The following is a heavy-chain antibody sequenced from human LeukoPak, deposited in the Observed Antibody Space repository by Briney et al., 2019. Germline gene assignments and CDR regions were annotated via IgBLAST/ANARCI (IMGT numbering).Heavy chain of an antibody. Sequence: PGGSLRLSCAPSGLTFSSYAMSWVRQAPGKGLEWVSAISGSGGSTYYADSVKGRFTISRDNSKNTLYLQMNSLRAEDTAVYYCAKGPDIVVVPAAIWGQGTLVTVSS. D-gene: IGHD2-2*01. J-gene: IGHJ4*02. CDR2: ISGSGGST. CDR1: GLTFSSYA. CDR3: AKGPDIVVVPAAI. V-gene: IGHV3-23*01.